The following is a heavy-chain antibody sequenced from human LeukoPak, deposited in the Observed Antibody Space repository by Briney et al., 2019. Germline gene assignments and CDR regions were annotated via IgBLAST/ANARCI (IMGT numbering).Heavy chain of an antibody. V-gene: IGHV3-48*04. D-gene: IGHD5-24*01. CDR2: ISSSRSTI. J-gene: IGHJ4*02. Sequence: GGSLRLSCAASGFTFSSYGMHWVRQAPGKGLEWVSYISSSRSTIYYADSVKGRFTISRDNAKNSLYLQMDSLRAEDTAVYHCARWNTMSLDHWGQGTLVTVSS. CDR1: GFTFSSYG. CDR3: ARWNTMSLDH.